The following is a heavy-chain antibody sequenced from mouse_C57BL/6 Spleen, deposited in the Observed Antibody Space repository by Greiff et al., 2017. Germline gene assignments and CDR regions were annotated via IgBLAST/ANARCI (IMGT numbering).Heavy chain of an antibody. V-gene: IGHV3-6*01. J-gene: IGHJ4*01. D-gene: IGHD2-10*01. CDR2: LSYDGSN. CDR3: EREGSYYCNSYAMDY. Sequence: DVKLQESGPGLVKPSQSLSLTCSVTGYSITSGYYWNWIRQFPGNKLEWMGYLSYDGSNNYNPSLKNRISITRDTSKNQFFLKLNSVTTEDTATYYCEREGSYYCNSYAMDYWGQGTSVTVSS. CDR1: GYSITSGYY.